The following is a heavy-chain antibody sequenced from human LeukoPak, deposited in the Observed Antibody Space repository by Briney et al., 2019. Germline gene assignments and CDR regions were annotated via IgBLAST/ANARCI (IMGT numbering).Heavy chain of an antibody. CDR2: INSDGSNT. CDR3: ARSSRQDFDI. CDR1: GFTFNIYW. V-gene: IGHV3-74*01. J-gene: IGHJ3*02. D-gene: IGHD6-13*01. Sequence: PGGSLRLSCAASGFTFNIYWMHWVRQAPGKGLVWVSRINSDGSNTINADSVKGRFTISRDNAKNTLYLQMNSLRAEDTAVYYCARSSRQDFDIWGQGTMVTVSS.